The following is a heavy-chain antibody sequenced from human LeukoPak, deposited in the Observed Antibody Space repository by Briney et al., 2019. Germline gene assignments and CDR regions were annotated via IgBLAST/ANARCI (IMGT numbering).Heavy chain of an antibody. J-gene: IGHJ4*02. V-gene: IGHV3-33*01. Sequence: GGSLRLSCAASGFTFSSYGMHWVRQAPGKGLEWVAVIWYDGSNKYYADSVKGRFTISRDNSKNTLYLQMNSLGAEDTAVYYCARDWGYVDTAILDYWGQGTLVTVSS. CDR3: ARDWGYVDTAILDY. CDR2: IWYDGSNK. D-gene: IGHD5-18*01. CDR1: GFTFSSYG.